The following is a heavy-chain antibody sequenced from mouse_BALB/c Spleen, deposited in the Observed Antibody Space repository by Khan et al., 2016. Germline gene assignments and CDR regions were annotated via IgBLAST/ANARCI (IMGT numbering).Heavy chain of an antibody. CDR2: IDPANGNT. D-gene: IGHD2-3*01. J-gene: IGHJ3*01. Sequence: VQLQQPGAEFVKPGASVKLSCTASGFNIKDTYIHWVKQSPEQGLEWIGGIDPANGNTKFDPKFQGKATITTDTSSNTAYLQLSSLTSEDTAAYDWVMPFYDGYYGFAYWVQGTLVTVSA. CDR3: VMPFYDGYYGFAY. CDR1: GFNIKDTY. V-gene: IGHV14-3*02.